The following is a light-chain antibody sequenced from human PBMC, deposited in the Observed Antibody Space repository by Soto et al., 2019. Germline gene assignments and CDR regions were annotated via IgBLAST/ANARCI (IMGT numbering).Light chain of an antibody. CDR2: AAP. V-gene: IGKV1-5*01. CDR1: ESIDNW. J-gene: IGKJ1*01. Sequence: DIQMTQSPSTLSASVGDTVTITCRASESIDNWLAWYQQKPGKAPKHLIFAAPTLVPGVPSRLSGRGSGTEFTLTISSLQADDYAPFYCQQYHTDGTFGQGTKVEIK. CDR3: QQYHTDGT.